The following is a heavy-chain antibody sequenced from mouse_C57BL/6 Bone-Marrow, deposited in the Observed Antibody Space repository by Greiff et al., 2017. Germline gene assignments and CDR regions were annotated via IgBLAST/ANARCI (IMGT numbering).Heavy chain of an antibody. Sequence: DLVKPGASVKLSCKASGYTFTSYWLNWIKQRPGQGLEWIGRIAPGSGSTYYNEIFKGKATLTVDTASSTAYIQLSSLSSEDSAVYFCARENYYGSTSYAMDYWGQGTSVTVSS. V-gene: IGHV1S41*01. CDR1: GYTFTSYW. CDR3: ARENYYGSTSYAMDY. J-gene: IGHJ4*01. CDR2: IAPGSGST. D-gene: IGHD1-1*01.